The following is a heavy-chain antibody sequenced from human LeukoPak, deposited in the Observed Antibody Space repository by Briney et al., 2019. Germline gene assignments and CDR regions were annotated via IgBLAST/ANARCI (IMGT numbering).Heavy chain of an antibody. V-gene: IGHV4-4*07. Sequence: SETLSLTCTVSGGSISSYYWSWIRQPAGKGLEWIGRIYSSGRTDYNPSLKSRVTISVDMSKNQFSLNLYSVTAADTAVYYCARTGDCSGTSCYYTFDIWGQGTTVTVCS. J-gene: IGHJ3*02. CDR1: GGSISSYY. D-gene: IGHD2-2*01. CDR3: ARTGDCSGTSCYYTFDI. CDR2: IYSSGRT.